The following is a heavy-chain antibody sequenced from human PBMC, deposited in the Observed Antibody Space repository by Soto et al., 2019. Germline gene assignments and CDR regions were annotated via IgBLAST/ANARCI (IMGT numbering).Heavy chain of an antibody. Sequence: EVQLVESGGGLVKPGGSLRLSCAASGFTFSSYSMNWVRQATGKGLEWVSSISSSSSYIYYADSVKGRFTISRDNAKNSLYLQMNSLRAEDTAVYYCARARSQDIVVVVAVDPWGQGTLVTVSS. D-gene: IGHD2-15*01. CDR1: GFTFSSYS. CDR2: ISSSSSYI. J-gene: IGHJ5*02. V-gene: IGHV3-21*01. CDR3: ARARSQDIVVVVAVDP.